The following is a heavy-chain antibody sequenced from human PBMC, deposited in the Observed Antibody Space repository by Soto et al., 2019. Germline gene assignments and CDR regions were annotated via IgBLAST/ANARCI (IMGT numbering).Heavy chain of an antibody. CDR1: GFTFSSYG. V-gene: IGHV3-30*18. J-gene: IGHJ6*02. CDR3: AKELTTTVTPLGGMDV. Sequence: QVQLVESGGGVVQPGRSLRLSCAASGFTFSSYGMHWVRQAPGKGLEWVAVISYDGSNKYYADSVKGRFTISRDNSKNTLYLQMNSLRAEDTAVYYCAKELTTTVTPLGGMDVWGQGTTVTVSS. D-gene: IGHD4-17*01. CDR2: ISYDGSNK.